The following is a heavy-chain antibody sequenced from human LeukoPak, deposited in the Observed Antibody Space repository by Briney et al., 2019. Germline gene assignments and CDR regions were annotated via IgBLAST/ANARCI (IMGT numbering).Heavy chain of an antibody. V-gene: IGHV1-46*01. J-gene: IGHJ6*02. CDR3: GRGDSNYYYGMDV. CDR2: IKPSGGTT. CDR1: GYTFTINY. Sequence: ASVKVSCKASGYTFTINYIYWVRQPPGQGPEWMGLIKPSGGTTIYAHNFQGRVTMTRDTSTSTVYMELSSLRSEDTAVYYCGRGDSNYYYGMDVWVQGTTVTVSS. D-gene: IGHD2-21*02.